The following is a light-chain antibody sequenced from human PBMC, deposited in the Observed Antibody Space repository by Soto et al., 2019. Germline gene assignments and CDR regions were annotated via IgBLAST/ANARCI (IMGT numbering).Light chain of an antibody. CDR1: QNVSSN. CDR2: GAS. V-gene: IGKV3D-15*01. J-gene: IGKJ3*01. CDR3: QQYNSYAFS. Sequence: EIVPTQTQATLSVSPWESATRSCRASQNVSSNLAWYQQKPGQAPRLLIYGASSRATGIPDRFSGSGSGTEFTLTISGLQPEDFATYYCQQYNSYAFSFGPGTKVDI.